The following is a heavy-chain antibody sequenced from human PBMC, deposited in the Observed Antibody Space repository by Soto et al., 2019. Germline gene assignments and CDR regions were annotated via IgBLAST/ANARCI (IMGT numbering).Heavy chain of an antibody. CDR1: GFTFIDFC. D-gene: IGHD3-22*01. V-gene: IGHV3-30*18. Sequence: WGSMRLSCEVSGFTFIDFCLDVFRHAPYKGLEWVAIISHDGSKRFYADSVKGRFTISRDNSKHTLYLQMSSLRPEDTALYYCAKTATYVDGYDNTGYSSEDYWGHGTLVT. CDR2: ISHDGSKR. CDR3: AKTATYVDGYDNTGYSSEDY. J-gene: IGHJ4*01.